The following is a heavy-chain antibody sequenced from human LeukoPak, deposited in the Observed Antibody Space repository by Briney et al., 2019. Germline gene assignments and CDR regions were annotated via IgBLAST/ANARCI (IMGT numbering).Heavy chain of an antibody. V-gene: IGHV3-30*02. CDR1: GFTFSSYG. Sequence: GGSLRLSCAASGFTFSSYGMHWVRQAPGKGLEWVAFIRYDGSNKYYADSVKGRLTISRDNSKNTLYLQMNSLRAEDTAVYYCARTRSSSGWYLDYWGQGTLVTVFS. CDR2: IRYDGSNK. CDR3: ARTRSSSGWYLDY. J-gene: IGHJ4*02. D-gene: IGHD6-19*01.